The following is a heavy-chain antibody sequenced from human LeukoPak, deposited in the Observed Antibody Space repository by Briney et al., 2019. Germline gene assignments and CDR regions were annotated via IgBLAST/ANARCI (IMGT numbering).Heavy chain of an antibody. CDR2: IIPILGIA. CDR3: ASSVVTTLYGMDV. Sequence: SVKVSCKASGGTFSSYAISWVRQAPGQGLEWMGRIIPILGIANYAQKFQGRVTITADKSTSTAYMELSSLRSEDTAVYYCASSVVTTLYGMDVWGQGTTVTVSS. V-gene: IGHV1-69*04. D-gene: IGHD4-23*01. CDR1: GGTFSSYA. J-gene: IGHJ6*02.